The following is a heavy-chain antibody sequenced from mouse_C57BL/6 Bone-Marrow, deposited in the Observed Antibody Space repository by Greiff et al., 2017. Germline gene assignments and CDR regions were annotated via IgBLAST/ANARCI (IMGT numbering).Heavy chain of an antibody. D-gene: IGHD2-5*01. J-gene: IGHJ1*03. CDR1: GYTFPSYW. CDR3: ARPYYSNYWYFDV. V-gene: IGHV1-55*01. CDR2: IFPGSGST. Sequence: QVQLQQPGAELVKPGASVKMSCKASGYTFPSYWITWVKQRPGQGLEWIGDIFPGSGSTNYNEKFKSKATLTVDTSSSTAYMQLSSLTSEDSAVYYCARPYYSNYWYFDVWGTGTTVTVSS.